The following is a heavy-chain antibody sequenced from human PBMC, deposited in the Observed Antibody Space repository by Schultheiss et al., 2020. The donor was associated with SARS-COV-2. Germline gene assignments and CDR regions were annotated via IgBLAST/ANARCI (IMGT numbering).Heavy chain of an antibody. CDR1: GDSISSGGYY. D-gene: IGHD3-9*01. Sequence: TLSLTCTVSGDSISSGGYYWSWIRQHPGKALEWLALIDWDDDKYYSTSLKTRLTISKDTSKNQVVLTMTNMDPVDTATYYCARTTLPYYDIENDYWGQGTLVTVSS. V-gene: IGHV2-70*01. J-gene: IGHJ4*02. CDR2: IDWDDDK. CDR3: ARTTLPYYDIENDY.